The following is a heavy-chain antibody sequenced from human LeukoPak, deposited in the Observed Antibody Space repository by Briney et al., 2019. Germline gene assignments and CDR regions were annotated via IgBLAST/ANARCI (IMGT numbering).Heavy chain of an antibody. CDR3: AREVRGYSYGYYFDY. D-gene: IGHD5-18*01. CDR2: IYHSGST. Sequence: PSQTLSLTCAVSGGSISSGGYSWSWIRQPPGTGLEWIGYIYHSGSTYYNPSLKSRVTISVDRSKNQFSLKLSSVTAADTAVYYCAREVRGYSYGYYFDYWGQGTLVTVSS. J-gene: IGHJ4*02. CDR1: GGSISSGGYS. V-gene: IGHV4-30-2*01.